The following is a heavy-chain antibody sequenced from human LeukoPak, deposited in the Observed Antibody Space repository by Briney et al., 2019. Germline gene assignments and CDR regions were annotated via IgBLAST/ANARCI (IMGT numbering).Heavy chain of an antibody. V-gene: IGHV1-18*04. D-gene: IGHD1-26*01. CDR1: GYTFTTYY. CDR3: ARDRMGASGSLMRY. Sequence: ASVKVSCKASGYTFTTYYMHWVRQAPGQGLEWMGWISAYNGNTNYAQKLQGRVTMTTDTSTSTAYMELRSLRSDDTAVYYCARDRMGASGSLMRYGGQGTLVTVSS. CDR2: ISAYNGNT. J-gene: IGHJ4*02.